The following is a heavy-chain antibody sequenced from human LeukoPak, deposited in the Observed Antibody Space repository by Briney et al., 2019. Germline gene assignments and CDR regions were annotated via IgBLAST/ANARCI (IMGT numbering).Heavy chain of an antibody. CDR2: IRYDGSNK. CDR1: GFTFSSYG. CDR3: ARDRSMATRLWTPTNY. J-gene: IGHJ4*02. V-gene: IGHV3-30*02. Sequence: GGSLRLSCAASGFTFSSYGMHWVRQAPGKGLEWVAFIRYDGSNKYYADSVKGRFTISRDNSKNTLYLQMNSLRAEDTAVYYCARDRSMATRLWTPTNYWGQGTLVTVSS. D-gene: IGHD6-6*01.